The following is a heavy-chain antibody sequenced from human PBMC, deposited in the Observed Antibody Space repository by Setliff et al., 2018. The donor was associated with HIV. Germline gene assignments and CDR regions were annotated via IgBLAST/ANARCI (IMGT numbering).Heavy chain of an antibody. Sequence: LSLSCAASGFTFDDFGISWVRQVPGKGLVWVARINSDGISTKHADSVRGRFTISRDNAKNSLYLQMSGLRVDDTAVYFCARDLDYYGPSEAFDIWGQGTMVTVSS. D-gene: IGHD3-10*01. CDR2: INSDGIST. CDR1: GFTFDDFG. CDR3: ARDLDYYGPSEAFDI. J-gene: IGHJ3*02. V-gene: IGHV3-20*04.